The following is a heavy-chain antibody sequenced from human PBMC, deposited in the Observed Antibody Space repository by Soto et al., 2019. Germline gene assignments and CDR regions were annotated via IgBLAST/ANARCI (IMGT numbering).Heavy chain of an antibody. Sequence: EVQLLESGGGSEQPGGSLRLSCAASGFIFSSYAMNWVRQAPGKGLEWVSVISGSGGSTHYADSVKGRFTISRDNSRNILYLQMNSLRAEDTAVYHCAKDGARIAARGGMDVWGQGTTVTVSS. CDR3: AKDGARIAARGGMDV. D-gene: IGHD6-6*01. CDR2: ISGSGGST. V-gene: IGHV3-23*01. J-gene: IGHJ6*02. CDR1: GFIFSSYA.